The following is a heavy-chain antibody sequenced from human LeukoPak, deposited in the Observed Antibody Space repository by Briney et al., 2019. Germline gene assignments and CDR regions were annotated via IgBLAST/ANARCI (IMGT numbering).Heavy chain of an antibody. CDR3: ARGVGGSWLRYFDY. V-gene: IGHV3-74*01. Sequence: GGSLRLSCAASGFTFSSYWMHWVRQAPGKGLVWVSRINSDGSSTSYADSVKGRFTISRDNAKNTLYLQMNSLRAEDTAVYYCARGVGGSWLRYFDYWGQGTLVTVSS. J-gene: IGHJ4*02. CDR2: INSDGSST. CDR1: GFTFSSYW. D-gene: IGHD1-26*01.